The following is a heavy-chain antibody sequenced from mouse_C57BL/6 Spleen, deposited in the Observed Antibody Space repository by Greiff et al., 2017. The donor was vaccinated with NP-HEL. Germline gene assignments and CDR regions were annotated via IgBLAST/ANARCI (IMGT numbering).Heavy chain of an antibody. J-gene: IGHJ1*03. CDR3: AREELPDWYFDV. Sequence: EVQVVESEGGLVQPGSSMKLSCTASGFTFSDYYMAWVRQVPEKGLEWVANINYDGSSTYYLDSLKSRFIISRDNAKNILYLQMSSLKSEDTATYYCAREELPDWYFDVWGTGTTVTVSS. CDR1: GFTFSDYY. CDR2: INYDGSST. V-gene: IGHV5-16*01.